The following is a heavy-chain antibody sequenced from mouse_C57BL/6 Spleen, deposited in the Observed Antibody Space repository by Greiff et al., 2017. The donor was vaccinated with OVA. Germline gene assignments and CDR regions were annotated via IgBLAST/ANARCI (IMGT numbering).Heavy chain of an antibody. J-gene: IGHJ3*01. Sequence: QVQLQQPGAELVKPGASVKMSCKASGYTFTSYWITWVKQRPGQGLEWIGDIYPGSGSTNYNEKFKSKATLTVDTSSSTAYMQLSSLTSEDSAVYYCARAQDYGGLNFAYWGQGTLVTVSA. CDR3: ARAQDYGGLNFAY. D-gene: IGHD2-4*01. CDR2: IYPGSGST. V-gene: IGHV1-55*01. CDR1: GYTFTSYW.